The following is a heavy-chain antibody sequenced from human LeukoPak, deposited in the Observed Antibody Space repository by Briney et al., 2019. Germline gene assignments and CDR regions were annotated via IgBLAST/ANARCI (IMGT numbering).Heavy chain of an antibody. D-gene: IGHD3-22*01. CDR1: GYIFTSYW. CDR2: IYPGDSDT. J-gene: IGHJ4*02. V-gene: IGHV5-51*01. CDR3: ARHPFTYYYDSSGYYYFDY. Sequence: GESLKISCKGSGYIFTSYWIGWVRQMPGKGLEWMGIIYPGDSDTRYSPSFQGQVTISADKSISTAYLQWSSLKASDTAMYYCARHPFTYYYDSSGYYYFDYWGQGTLVTVSS.